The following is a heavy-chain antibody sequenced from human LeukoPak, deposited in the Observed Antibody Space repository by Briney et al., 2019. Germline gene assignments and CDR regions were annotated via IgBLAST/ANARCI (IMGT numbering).Heavy chain of an antibody. D-gene: IGHD3-10*01. V-gene: IGHV3-23*01. CDR2: LSGSGKYT. J-gene: IGHJ4*02. Sequence: GGSLRLSCAASGFTFSIHVMRLVRQAPGRGLEWVSSLSGSGKYTFYADSVKGRFTISRDNSRNELFLQMNSLTSGDTAEYYCAKSRATGTYPGRFDYWGLGILVTVSS. CDR1: GFTFSIHV. CDR3: AKSRATGTYPGRFDY.